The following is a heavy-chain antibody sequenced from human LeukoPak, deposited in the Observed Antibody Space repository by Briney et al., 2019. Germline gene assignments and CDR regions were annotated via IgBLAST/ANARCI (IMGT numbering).Heavy chain of an antibody. CDR2: IYYSGST. D-gene: IGHD5-24*01. V-gene: IGHV4-59*11. Sequence: SETLSLTCTVSGGSFSSHYWSWIRQPPGKGLEWIGYIYYSGSTNYNPSLKSRVTISVDTSKNQFSLKLSSVTAADTAVYYCARERSEWLQPHGAFDIWGQGTMVTVSS. CDR1: GGSFSSHY. CDR3: ARERSEWLQPHGAFDI. J-gene: IGHJ3*02.